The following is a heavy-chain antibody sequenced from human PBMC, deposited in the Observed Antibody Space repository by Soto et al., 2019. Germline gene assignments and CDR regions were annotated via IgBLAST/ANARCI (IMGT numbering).Heavy chain of an antibody. CDR1: GFDFGDYY. J-gene: IGHJ4*02. D-gene: IGHD6-13*01. CDR3: VRPYYSSSWFPFDR. Sequence: VGSLRLSCTGSGFDFGDYYMSWIRQARGKGLEWVSYIDSGDGTTYYTDSVRGRFTISRDNAKKTVYLQMSSLRVEDTALYYCVRPYYSSSWFPFDRWGQGTLVTVSS. V-gene: IGHV3-11*01. CDR2: IDSGDGTT.